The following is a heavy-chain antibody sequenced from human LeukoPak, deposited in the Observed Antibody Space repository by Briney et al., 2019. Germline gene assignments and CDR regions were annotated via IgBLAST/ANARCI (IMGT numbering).Heavy chain of an antibody. CDR2: ISAYNGNT. V-gene: IGHV1-18*01. Sequence: ASVKVSCKASGYTFTSYGISWVRQAPGQGLEWMGWISAYNGNTNYAQKLQGRVTMTTDTSTSTAYMELRSLRSDDTAVYYCARDGNAYSSSWSYYYSMDVWGQGTTVTVSS. CDR1: GYTFTSYG. D-gene: IGHD6-13*01. J-gene: IGHJ6*02. CDR3: ARDGNAYSSSWSYYYSMDV.